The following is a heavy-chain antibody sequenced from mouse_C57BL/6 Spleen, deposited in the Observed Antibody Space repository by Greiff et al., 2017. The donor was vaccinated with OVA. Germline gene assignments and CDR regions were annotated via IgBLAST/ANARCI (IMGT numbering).Heavy chain of an antibody. D-gene: IGHD2-5*01. Sequence: EVKLVESGPELVKPGASVKISCKASGYSFTDYNMNWVKQSNGKSLEWIGVINPNYGTTSYNQKFKGKATLTVDQSSSTAYMQLNSLTSEDSAVYYCALLSNWYYAMDYWGQGTSVTVSS. CDR3: ALLSNWYYAMDY. CDR2: INPNYGTT. V-gene: IGHV1-39*01. J-gene: IGHJ4*01. CDR1: GYSFTDYN.